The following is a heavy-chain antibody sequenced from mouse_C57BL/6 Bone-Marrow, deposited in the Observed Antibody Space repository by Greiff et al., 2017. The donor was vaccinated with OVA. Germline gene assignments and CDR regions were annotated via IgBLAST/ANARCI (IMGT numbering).Heavy chain of an antibody. Sequence: QVQLQQSGAELARPGASVKLSCKASGHTFTSYGISWVKQRTGQGLEWIGEIYPRSGNTYYNEKFKGKATLTADKSSSTAYMELRSLTSEDSAVYFCARSGDYYAMDYWGQGTSVTVSS. V-gene: IGHV1-81*01. CDR2: IYPRSGNT. CDR3: ARSGDYYAMDY. D-gene: IGHD4-1*01. J-gene: IGHJ4*01. CDR1: GHTFTSYG.